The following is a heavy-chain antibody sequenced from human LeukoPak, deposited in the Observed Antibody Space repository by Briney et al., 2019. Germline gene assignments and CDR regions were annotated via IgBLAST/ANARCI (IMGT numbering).Heavy chain of an antibody. J-gene: IGHJ4*02. D-gene: IGHD3-16*02. CDR1: GGTFSSYA. CDR3: ARSAYDYVWGSYRYTGVFDY. CDR2: ISYDGSNK. V-gene: IGHV3-30-3*01. Sequence: SCKASGGTFSSYAMHWVRQAPGKGLEWVAVISYDGSNKYYADSVKGRFTISRDNSKNSLYLQMNSLRAEDTAVYYCARSAYDYVWGSYRYTGVFDYWGQGTLVTVSS.